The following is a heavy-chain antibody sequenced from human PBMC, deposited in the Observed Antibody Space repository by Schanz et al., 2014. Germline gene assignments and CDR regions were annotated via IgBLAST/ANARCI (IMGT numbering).Heavy chain of an antibody. Sequence: QVQLVESGGGVVQPWRSLRLSCAASGFTFRGHAMHWVRQAPGKGLEKVAAISTDGTNTYYAASVRGRFTISRDNSKNTVYLQMNSLRSEDTAVYYCTRDRGALINHNDALDLWGQGTMVSVSS. J-gene: IGHJ3*01. CDR3: TRDRGALINHNDALDL. D-gene: IGHD3-16*01. CDR2: ISTDGTNT. CDR1: GFTFRGHA. V-gene: IGHV3-30*04.